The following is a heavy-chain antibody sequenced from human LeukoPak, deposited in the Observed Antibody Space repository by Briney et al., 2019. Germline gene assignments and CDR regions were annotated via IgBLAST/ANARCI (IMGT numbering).Heavy chain of an antibody. J-gene: IGHJ3*02. V-gene: IGHV4-34*01. D-gene: IGHD3-22*01. Sequence: PSETLSLTCAVYGVSFSGYYWSWIRQPPGKGLEWIGEINHSGSTNYNPSLKSRVTISVDTSKNQFSLKLSSVTAADTAVYYCARGRIITMIVVVKGAFDIWGQGTMVTVSS. CDR3: ARGRIITMIVVVKGAFDI. CDR2: INHSGST. CDR1: GVSFSGYY.